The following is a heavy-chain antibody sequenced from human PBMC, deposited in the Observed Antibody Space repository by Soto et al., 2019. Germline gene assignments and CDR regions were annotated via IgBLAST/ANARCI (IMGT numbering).Heavy chain of an antibody. V-gene: IGHV1-18*01. CDR3: ARDDLNRGGKYFDY. CDR2: ISTDRGDT. Sequence: ASVKVSCKASGYSFTTHDITWLRQAPGKGLEWVGGISTDRGDTIYPQNLQGRVTMTTDSSTSTVYMELKSLRSDDTAVYYCARDDLNRGGKYFDYWGQGTLVTVSS. D-gene: IGHD2-15*01. J-gene: IGHJ4*02. CDR1: GYSFTTHD.